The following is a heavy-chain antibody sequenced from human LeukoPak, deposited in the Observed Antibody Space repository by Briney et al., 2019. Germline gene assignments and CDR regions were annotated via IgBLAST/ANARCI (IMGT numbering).Heavy chain of an antibody. D-gene: IGHD3-16*02. Sequence: SETLSLTCTVSGGSISSSSYYWGWIRQPPGKGLEWIGSIYYSGSTYYNPSLKSRVTISVDTSKNQFSLKLSSVTAADTAVYYCARDYYVWGSYRSGIFDYWGQGTLVTVSS. CDR2: IYYSGST. J-gene: IGHJ4*02. CDR1: GGSISSSSYY. V-gene: IGHV4-39*07. CDR3: ARDYYVWGSYRSGIFDY.